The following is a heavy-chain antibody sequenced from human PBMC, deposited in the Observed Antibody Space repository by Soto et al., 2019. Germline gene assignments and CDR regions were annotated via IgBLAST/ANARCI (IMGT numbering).Heavy chain of an antibody. Sequence: PGGSLRLSCAASGFTFSSYAMSWVRQAPGKGLEWVSAISGSGGSTYYADSVKGRFTISRDNSKNTLYLQMNSLRAEDTAVYYCAKDPLSRYYYGSGPSMDYYYGMDVWGQGTTVTVSS. CDR3: AKDPLSRYYYGSGPSMDYYYGMDV. V-gene: IGHV3-23*01. CDR2: ISGSGGST. D-gene: IGHD3-10*01. CDR1: GFTFSSYA. J-gene: IGHJ6*02.